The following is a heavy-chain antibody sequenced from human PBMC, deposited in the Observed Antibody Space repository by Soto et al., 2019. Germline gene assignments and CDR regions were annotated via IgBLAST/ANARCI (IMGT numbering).Heavy chain of an antibody. V-gene: IGHV5-10-1*01. Sequence: PRESLEISCKGSGYSFTSYWISWVRQMPGKGLEWMGRIDPSDSYTNYSPSFQGHVTISADKSISTAYLQWSSLKASDTAMYYCARRLAVAGSGNYYYGMDVWGQGTTVTVSS. D-gene: IGHD6-19*01. J-gene: IGHJ6*02. CDR2: IDPSDSYT. CDR3: ARRLAVAGSGNYYYGMDV. CDR1: GYSFTSYW.